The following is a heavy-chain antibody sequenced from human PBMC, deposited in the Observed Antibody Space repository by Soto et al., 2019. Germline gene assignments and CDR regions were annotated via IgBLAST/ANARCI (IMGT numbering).Heavy chain of an antibody. CDR1: GYTFTSYD. CDR2: MNPNSGNT. V-gene: IGHV1-8*01. J-gene: IGHJ4*02. CDR3: ARGHYYYDSSGYPEAIDY. D-gene: IGHD3-22*01. Sequence: QVQLVQSGAEVKKPGASVKVSCKASGYTFTSYDINWVRQATGQGLEWMGWMNPNSGNTGYAQKFQGRLTMTRNTSRRTAYMELSSLRSEDTAVYYCARGHYYYDSSGYPEAIDYWGQGPLVTVSS.